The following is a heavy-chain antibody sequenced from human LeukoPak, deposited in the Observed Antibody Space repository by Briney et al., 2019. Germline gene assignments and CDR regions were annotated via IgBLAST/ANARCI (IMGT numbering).Heavy chain of an antibody. D-gene: IGHD2-2*02. CDR3: AKARGCSSTSCYMDY. CDR2: ISGSGGST. V-gene: IGHV3-23*01. J-gene: IGHJ4*02. CDR1: GFTFSSYG. Sequence: QSGGSLRLSCAASGFTFSSYGMSWVRQAPGKGLEWVSAISGSGGSTYYADSVKGRFTISRDNSKNTLYLQMNSLRAEDTAVYYCAKARGCSSTSCYMDYWGQGTLVTVSS.